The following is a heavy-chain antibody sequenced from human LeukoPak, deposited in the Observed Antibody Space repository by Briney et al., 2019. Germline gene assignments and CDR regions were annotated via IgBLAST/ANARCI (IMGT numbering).Heavy chain of an antibody. CDR2: INHSGST. V-gene: IGHV4-34*01. Sequence: SETLSLTCAVYGGSFSGYYWSWIRQPPGKGLEWIGEINHSGSTNYNPSLKSRATISVDTSKNQFSLKLSSVTAADTAVYYCARGKRGIAAPNSWGQGTMVTVSS. CDR1: GGSFSGYY. J-gene: IGHJ3*01. D-gene: IGHD6-13*01. CDR3: ARGKRGIAAPNS.